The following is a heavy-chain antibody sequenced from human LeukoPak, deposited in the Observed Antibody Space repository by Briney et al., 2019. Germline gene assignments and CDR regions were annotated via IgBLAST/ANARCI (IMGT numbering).Heavy chain of an antibody. D-gene: IGHD3-9*01. CDR2: IYYTGRA. CDR1: TDSMTSYY. V-gene: IGHV4-59*08. CDR3: ARLHLYYDILTPRYFDL. J-gene: IGHJ2*01. Sequence: SETLSLTCSVSTDSMTSYYWSWIRQPPGKGLEWIGYIYYTGRANYNPSLKSRVSISVDTSKNQFSLKLSSVTAADTAVYFCARLHLYYDILTPRYFDLWGRGTLVTVSS.